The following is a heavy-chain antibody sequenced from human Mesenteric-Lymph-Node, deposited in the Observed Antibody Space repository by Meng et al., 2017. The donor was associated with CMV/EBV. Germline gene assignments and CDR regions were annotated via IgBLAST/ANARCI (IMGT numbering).Heavy chain of an antibody. Sequence: GESLKISCAASRFSFSGYWMSWVRQAPGRGLEWVANIKEDGSEKYYVDSVKGRFTISRDNAKNSLYLQMNSLRAEDTAVYYCASEDYDFWSGFDYWGQGTLVTVSS. J-gene: IGHJ4*02. V-gene: IGHV3-7*01. CDR2: IKEDGSEK. D-gene: IGHD3-3*01. CDR3: ASEDYDFWSGFDY. CDR1: RFSFSGYW.